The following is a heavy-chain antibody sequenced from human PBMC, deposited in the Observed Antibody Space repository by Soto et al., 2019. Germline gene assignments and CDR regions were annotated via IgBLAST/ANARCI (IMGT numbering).Heavy chain of an antibody. CDR3: ARDIVHTRDKNWFDP. Sequence: ASRKVSCKASGYTFNSYGITWVRQAPGQGLEWMGWISAYNGDTNYAQNFRGRVTMTTDTSTSTAYMELRSLRSDDTAMYYCARDIVHTRDKNWFDPWGQGTQVTVSS. J-gene: IGHJ5*02. V-gene: IGHV1-18*01. CDR1: GYTFNSYG. CDR2: ISAYNGDT. D-gene: IGHD5-12*01.